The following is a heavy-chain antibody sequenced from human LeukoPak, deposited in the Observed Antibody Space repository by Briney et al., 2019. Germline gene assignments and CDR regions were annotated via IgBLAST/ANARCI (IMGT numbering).Heavy chain of an antibody. CDR1: GYTFTSYG. V-gene: IGHV1-18*01. J-gene: IGHJ6*03. CDR3: ARSPQITIFGVVISHYMDV. CDR2: ISAYNGNT. Sequence: ASVKVSCKASGYTFTSYGISWVRQAPGQGLEWMGWISAYNGNTNYAQKLQGRVTMTTDTSTSTAYMELRSLRSDDTAVYYCARSPQITIFGVVISHYMDVWGKGTTVTVSS. D-gene: IGHD3-3*01.